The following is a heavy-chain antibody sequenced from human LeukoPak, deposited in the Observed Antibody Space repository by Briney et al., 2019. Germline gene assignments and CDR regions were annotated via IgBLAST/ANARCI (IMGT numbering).Heavy chain of an antibody. CDR2: IKQDGIEK. D-gene: IGHD3-10*01. J-gene: IGHJ3*01. V-gene: IGHV3-7*01. CDR3: AREGMVRGVPDAFDL. Sequence: PGGSLRLSCAASGFTFSSYWMDWVRQVPGKGPEWVANIKQDGIEKYFVGSVKGRFAIPRDNAKNLLYLQMTSLRVEDTAVYYCAREGMVRGVPDAFDLWGQGTMVTVSS. CDR1: GFTFSSYW.